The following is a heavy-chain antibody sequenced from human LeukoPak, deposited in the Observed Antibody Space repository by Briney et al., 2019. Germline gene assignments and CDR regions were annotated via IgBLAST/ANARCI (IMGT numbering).Heavy chain of an antibody. J-gene: IGHJ6*02. CDR3: ARWTVTDNYYYGMDV. CDR2: IIPIFGTA. Sequence: GASVKLSCKASGGTFSSYAISWVRQAPGQGLEWMGGIIPIFGTANYAQKFQGRVTITADESTSTAYMELSSLRSEDTAVYYCARWTVTDNYYYGMDVWGQGTTVTVSS. D-gene: IGHD5-18*01. CDR1: GGTFSSYA. V-gene: IGHV1-69*13.